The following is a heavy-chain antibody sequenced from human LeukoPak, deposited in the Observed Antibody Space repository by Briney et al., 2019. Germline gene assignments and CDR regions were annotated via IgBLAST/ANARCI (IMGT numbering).Heavy chain of an antibody. D-gene: IGHD3-16*02. Sequence: GGSLRLSCAASGFTFSSYWMSWVRQAPGKGLEWVANIKQDGSEKYYVDSVKGRFTISRDNAKNSLYLRMNSLRAEDTAVYYCARDLRYDYVWGSYRQGFDYWGQGTLVTVSS. V-gene: IGHV3-7*01. CDR3: ARDLRYDYVWGSYRQGFDY. CDR1: GFTFSSYW. J-gene: IGHJ4*02. CDR2: IKQDGSEK.